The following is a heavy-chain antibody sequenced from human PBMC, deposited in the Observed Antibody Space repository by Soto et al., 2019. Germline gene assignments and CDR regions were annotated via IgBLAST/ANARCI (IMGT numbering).Heavy chain of an antibody. D-gene: IGHD6-13*01. CDR3: ARDLRAAGTKVQYFKH. CDR1: GDTFSSYT. J-gene: IGHJ1*01. Sequence: ASVKGSCKASGDTFSSYTISWVRQAPGQGLEWMGRIIPILGIANYAQKFQGRVTITADKSTSTAYMELSSLRSEDTAVYYCARDLRAAGTKVQYFKHWGQVTLVTVSS. V-gene: IGHV1-69*04. CDR2: IIPILGIA.